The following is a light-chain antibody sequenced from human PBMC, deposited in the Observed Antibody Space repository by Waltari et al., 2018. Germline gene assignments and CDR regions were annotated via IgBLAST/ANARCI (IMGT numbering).Light chain of an antibody. CDR2: EVS. J-gene: IGLJ1*01. CDR1: SSDVGGYNY. Sequence: QSALTQPASVSGSPGQSITISCTGTSSDVGGYNYVSWYQHHPGKAPKLMIYEVSNRPSGVSNRFSGSKSGNTASLTISGHQAEDEADYYCSSYTSSSTLVFGTGTKVTVL. V-gene: IGLV2-14*01. CDR3: SSYTSSSTLV.